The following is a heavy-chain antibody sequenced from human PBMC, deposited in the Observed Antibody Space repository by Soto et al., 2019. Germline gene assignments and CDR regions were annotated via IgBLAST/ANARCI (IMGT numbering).Heavy chain of an antibody. V-gene: IGHV3-33*01. D-gene: IGHD3-10*01. CDR1: GFTFSSYG. CDR3: ARLYGSGGAIDFDY. CDR2: IWYDGSNK. Sequence: GGSLRLSCAASGFTFSSYGMHWVRQAPGKGLEWVAVIWYDGSNKYYADSVKGRFTISRDNSKNTLYLQMNSLRAEDTAVYYCARLYGSGGAIDFDYWGQGTLVTVSS. J-gene: IGHJ4*02.